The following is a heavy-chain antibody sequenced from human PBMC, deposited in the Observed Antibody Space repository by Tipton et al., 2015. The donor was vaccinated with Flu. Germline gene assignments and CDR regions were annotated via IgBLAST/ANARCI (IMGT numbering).Heavy chain of an antibody. V-gene: IGHV4-61*02. CDR3: ARIRLNGDFGVGLDY. Sequence: TLSLTCTVSGGSISSENYYWSWIRQPAGKGLEWIGRVYNTGSTYYNPSVESRVTISVDKSKNQFSLKMKSVTAADTAVYYCARIRLNGDFGVGLDYWGQGTLVSVSS. CDR2: VYNTGST. J-gene: IGHJ4*02. CDR1: GGSISSENYY. D-gene: IGHD3-10*01.